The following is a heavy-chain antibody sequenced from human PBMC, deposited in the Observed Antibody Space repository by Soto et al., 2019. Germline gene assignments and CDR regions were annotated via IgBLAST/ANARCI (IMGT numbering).Heavy chain of an antibody. D-gene: IGHD7-27*01. CDR2: FYTSGNT. V-gene: IGHV4-4*07. J-gene: IGHJ5*02. CDR1: GGSVSSYY. Sequence: ETLSLTCTVSGGSVSSYYWSWIRQPAGKGLEWIGRFYTSGNTNYNPSLKSRVTMSLDTSKNQFSLKLSSVTAADTAVYFCASDNTGWFDPWGQGTLVTVSS. CDR3: ASDNTGWFDP.